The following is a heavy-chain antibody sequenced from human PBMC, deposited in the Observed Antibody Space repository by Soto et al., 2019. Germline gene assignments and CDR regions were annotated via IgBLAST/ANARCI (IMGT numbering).Heavy chain of an antibody. D-gene: IGHD4-17*01. J-gene: IGHJ6*04. CDR2: IYYSGST. Sequence: SETLSLTCTVSGGSISSSSYYWGWIRQPPGKGLEWFGSIYYSGSTYYNPSLKSRVTISVDTSKNQFSLKLSSVTAADTAVYYGATTRLTTVTFMDVWGKGTKVTVSS. CDR3: ATTRLTTVTFMDV. V-gene: IGHV4-39*01. CDR1: GGSISSSSYY.